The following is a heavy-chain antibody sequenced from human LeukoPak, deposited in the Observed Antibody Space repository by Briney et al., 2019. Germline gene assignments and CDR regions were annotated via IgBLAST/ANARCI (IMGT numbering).Heavy chain of an antibody. Sequence: GGSLRLSCAASGFTFSSFWMNWVRQAPGKGLEWVANINQDGSAKYYVDSVKGRFTFSRDNAMNSLFLQMNSLRAEDTAVYYCARDVHGGAFDYWGQGTLVTVSS. J-gene: IGHJ4*02. D-gene: IGHD4-23*01. CDR1: GFTFSSFW. V-gene: IGHV3-7*01. CDR3: ARDVHGGAFDY. CDR2: INQDGSAK.